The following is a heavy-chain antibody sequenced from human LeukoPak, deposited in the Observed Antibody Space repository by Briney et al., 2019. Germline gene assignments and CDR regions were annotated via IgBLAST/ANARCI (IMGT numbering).Heavy chain of an antibody. CDR2: ISAYNGNT. V-gene: IGHV1-18*01. CDR1: GYTLTELS. J-gene: IGHJ4*02. Sequence: GASVKVSCKVSGYTLTELSMHWVRQAPGQGLEWMGWISAYNGNTNYAQKLQGRVTMTTDTSTSTAYMELRSLRSDDTAVYYCARGRRYSGYDASGYWGQGTLVTVSS. D-gene: IGHD5-12*01. CDR3: ARGRRYSGYDASGY.